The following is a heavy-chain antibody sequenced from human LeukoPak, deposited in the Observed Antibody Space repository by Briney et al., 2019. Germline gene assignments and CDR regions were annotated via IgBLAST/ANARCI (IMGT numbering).Heavy chain of an antibody. CDR3: ARGGEYYDSSGYYYEGFDY. CDR1: GGTFSSYA. CDR2: IIPIFGTA. J-gene: IGHJ4*02. Sequence: SVKVSCKASGGTFSSYAISWVRQAPGQGLEWMGGIIPIFGTANYAQKFRGRVTVTADKSTRTAYMELSSLRSEDTAVYYCARGGEYYDSSGYYYEGFDYWGQGTLVTVSS. V-gene: IGHV1-69*06. D-gene: IGHD3-22*01.